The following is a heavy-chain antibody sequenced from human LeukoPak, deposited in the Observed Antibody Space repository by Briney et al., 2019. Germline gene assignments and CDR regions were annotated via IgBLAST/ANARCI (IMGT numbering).Heavy chain of an antibody. CDR2: IYYSGST. Sequence: KTSQTLSLTCTVSGGSISSGGYYWSWIRQHPGKGLEWIGYIYYSGSTYYNPSLESRVTISVDTSKNQFSLKLSSVTAADTAVYYCSGFGEFYLFDYWGQGTLVTVSS. V-gene: IGHV4-31*03. CDR1: GGSISSGGYY. D-gene: IGHD3-10*01. J-gene: IGHJ4*02. CDR3: SGFGEFYLFDY.